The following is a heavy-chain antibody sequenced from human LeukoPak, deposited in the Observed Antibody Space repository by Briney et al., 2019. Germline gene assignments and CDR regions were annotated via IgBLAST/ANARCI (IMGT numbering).Heavy chain of an antibody. CDR3: ARVDVIAAAGFYYYYGMDV. Sequence: ASVKVSCKASGYTFTSYGISWVRQALGQGLEWMGWISAYNGNTNYAQKLQGRVTMTTDTSTSTAYMELRSLRSDDTAVYYCARVDVIAAAGFYYYYGMDVWGQGTTVTVSS. CDR1: GYTFTSYG. J-gene: IGHJ6*02. CDR2: ISAYNGNT. V-gene: IGHV1-18*01. D-gene: IGHD6-13*01.